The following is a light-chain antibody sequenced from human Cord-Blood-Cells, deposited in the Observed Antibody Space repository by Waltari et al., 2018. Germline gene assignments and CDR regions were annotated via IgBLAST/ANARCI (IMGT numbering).Light chain of an antibody. V-gene: IGKV1-39*01. J-gene: IGKJ3*01. CDR2: AAS. Sequence: DIQMTQSPSYLSASVGHRVTIPCRASQSISSYLNWYQQTPGKAPKLLIYAASSLQSGVPSRFSGSGSGTDFTLTISSLQPEDFATYYCQQSYSTPPLFTFGPGTKVDIK. CDR3: QQSYSTPPLFT. CDR1: QSISSY.